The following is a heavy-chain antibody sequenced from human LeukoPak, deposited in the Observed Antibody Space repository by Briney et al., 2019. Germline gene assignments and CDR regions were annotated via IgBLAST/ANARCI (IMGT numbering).Heavy chain of an antibody. CDR3: AKDDLKVVTAILIGAFDI. V-gene: IGHV3-30*18. Sequence: GGSLRLSCAASGFTFSSYGMHWVRQAPGKGLEWVALISYDGTNNYYADSVKGRFTISRDNSKNTLYLQMNSLRAEDTAVYYCAKDDLKVVTAILIGAFDIWGQGTMVTVSS. CDR1: GFTFSSYG. J-gene: IGHJ3*02. CDR2: ISYDGTNN. D-gene: IGHD2-21*02.